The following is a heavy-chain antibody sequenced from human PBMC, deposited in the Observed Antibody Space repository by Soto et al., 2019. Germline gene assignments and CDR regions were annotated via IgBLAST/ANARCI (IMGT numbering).Heavy chain of an antibody. CDR3: ATALVRFGELLFDS. V-gene: IGHV4-59*01. CDR1: GGSISGYY. D-gene: IGHD3-10*01. CDR2: SYYSGST. Sequence: QVQLQESGPGLVKPSETLSLTCTVSGGSISGYYWSWIRQPPGKGLEWIGYSYYSGSTNYNPSLKSRGTISVDTYKNQFSLKLSSVTAADTAVYYCATALVRFGELLFDSGGRGTLVTVSS. J-gene: IGHJ4*02.